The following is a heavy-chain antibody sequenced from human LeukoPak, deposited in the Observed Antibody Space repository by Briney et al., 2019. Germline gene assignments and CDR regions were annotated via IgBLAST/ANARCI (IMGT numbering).Heavy chain of an antibody. CDR2: IAGDESQK. Sequence: GGSLRLSCVASGFSFTSSWMTWVRQAPGKGLEWVANIAGDESQKRYMDSVKGRFTISRDNAKNSLYLQMNSLRAEDTAVYYCARDDYVWGSYRLFDYWGQGTLVTVSS. J-gene: IGHJ4*02. CDR3: ARDDYVWGSYRLFDY. D-gene: IGHD3-16*02. CDR1: GFSFTSSW. V-gene: IGHV3-7*01.